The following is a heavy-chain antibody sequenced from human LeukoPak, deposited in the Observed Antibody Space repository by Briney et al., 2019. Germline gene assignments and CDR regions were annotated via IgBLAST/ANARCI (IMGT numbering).Heavy chain of an antibody. CDR3: ARDAPAKVVPASKTPDLDY. CDR2: ISSSSSYI. Sequence: GGSLRLSCAASGFTFSSYSMNWVRQAPGKGLEWVSSISSSSSYIYYADSVKGRFTISRDNAKNSLYLQMNSLRAEDTAVYYCARDAPAKVVPASKTPDLDYWGQGTLVTVSS. CDR1: GFTFSSYS. V-gene: IGHV3-21*01. D-gene: IGHD2-2*01. J-gene: IGHJ4*02.